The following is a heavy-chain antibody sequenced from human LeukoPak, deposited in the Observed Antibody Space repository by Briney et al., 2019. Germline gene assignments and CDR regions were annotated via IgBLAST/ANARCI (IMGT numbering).Heavy chain of an antibody. Sequence: QPGRSLRLSCAASGFTFSSYGMHWVRQAPGKGLEWVAVIWYDGSNKYYADSVKGRFTISRDNSKNTLYLQMNSLRAEDTAVYYCAKDPTGVAGSIFDYWGQGTLVTVFS. CDR3: AKDPTGVAGSIFDY. CDR1: GFTFSSYG. CDR2: IWYDGSNK. J-gene: IGHJ4*02. D-gene: IGHD6-19*01. V-gene: IGHV3-33*06.